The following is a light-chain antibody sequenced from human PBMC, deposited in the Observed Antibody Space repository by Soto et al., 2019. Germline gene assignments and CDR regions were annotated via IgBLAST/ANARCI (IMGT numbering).Light chain of an antibody. CDR3: QQYNSYSYS. J-gene: IGKJ2*01. CDR2: DAS. Sequence: DIQMTQSPSTLSASVGDRVTITCRASQSISSWLAWYQQKPGKAPTLLIYDASSLESGVPSKFSGSGSGTEFTLTISSLQPDDFATDDCQQYNSYSYSFGQGTKLEIK. V-gene: IGKV1-5*01. CDR1: QSISSW.